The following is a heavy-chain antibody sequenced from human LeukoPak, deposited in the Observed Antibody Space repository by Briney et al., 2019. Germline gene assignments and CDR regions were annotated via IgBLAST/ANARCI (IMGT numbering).Heavy chain of an antibody. CDR1: GASISSYY. CDR3: AGGNGWYYH. D-gene: IGHD6-19*01. CDR2: IYCSGST. J-gene: IGHJ4*02. V-gene: IGHV4-59*01. Sequence: PSETLSLTCTVSGASISSYYWSWIRQPPGKGLEWIGYIYCSGSTNYIPSLKSRVTISVDTSKNQFSLKLSSVTAADTAVYYCAGGNGWYYHWGQGNLVTVSS.